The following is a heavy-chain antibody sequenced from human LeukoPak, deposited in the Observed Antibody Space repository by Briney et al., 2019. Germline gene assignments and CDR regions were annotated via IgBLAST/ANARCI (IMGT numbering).Heavy chain of an antibody. CDR2: IIPMSSTT. J-gene: IGHJ4*02. Sequence: SVKVSCKASGGAFSSHSFNWVRQAPGQGLQWLGGIIPMSSTTKYAQSFQGRVTITADESTRTAFMELSSLRPEDTAVYYCARPRRYYDSWSGYPPFDYWGQGTLDTVSS. V-gene: IGHV1-69*13. D-gene: IGHD3-3*01. CDR3: ARPRRYYDSWSGYPPFDY. CDR1: GGAFSSHS.